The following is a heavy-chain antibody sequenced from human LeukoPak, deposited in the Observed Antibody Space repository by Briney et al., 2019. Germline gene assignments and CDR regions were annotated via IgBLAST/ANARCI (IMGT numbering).Heavy chain of an antibody. V-gene: IGHV3-23*01. CDR3: GGRYGSGSFYDY. CDR1: GIAFSNYA. D-gene: IGHD3-10*01. J-gene: IGHJ4*02. Sequence: QAGGSLRLSCAASGIAFSNYAMSWVRQAPGKGLEWVSGISASDGRTYYAASVKGRFIISRDNSKNTLYLQMSSLRAEDTAVYYCGGRYGSGSFYDYWGQGTLVTVSS. CDR2: ISASDGRT.